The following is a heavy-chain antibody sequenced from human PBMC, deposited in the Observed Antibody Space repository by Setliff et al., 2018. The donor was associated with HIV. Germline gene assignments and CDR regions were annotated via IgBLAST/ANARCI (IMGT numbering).Heavy chain of an antibody. CDR3: ARHRDGGTYPLDY. Sequence: LSLTCTVSGGSINTYYWSWIRQPAGKGLEWIGRIYDTGSTKYNPSLKSRLTMSLDTSKNQFSLNLDSVTAADTAVYYCARHRDGGTYPLDYWGQGTLVTVSS. J-gene: IGHJ4*02. D-gene: IGHD1-26*01. V-gene: IGHV4-4*07. CDR2: IYDTGST. CDR1: GGSINTYY.